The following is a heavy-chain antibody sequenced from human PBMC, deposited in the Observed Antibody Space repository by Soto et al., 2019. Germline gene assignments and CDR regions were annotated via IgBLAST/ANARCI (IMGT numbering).Heavy chain of an antibody. J-gene: IGHJ5*02. D-gene: IGHD1-7*01. Sequence: SETLSLTCAVYGGSFSGYYWSWIRQHPGKGLGWIGYIYYSGSTCYNPSLKSRVTISVDTSKNQFSLKLSSVTAADTAVYYCARVGITGTTAVTWFDPWGQGTLVTVS. CDR1: GGSFSGYY. CDR2: IYYSGST. CDR3: ARVGITGTTAVTWFDP. V-gene: IGHV4-31*11.